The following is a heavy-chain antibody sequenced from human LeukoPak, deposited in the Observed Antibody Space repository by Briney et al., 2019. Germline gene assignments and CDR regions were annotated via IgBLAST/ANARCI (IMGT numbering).Heavy chain of an antibody. CDR2: INHSGST. J-gene: IGHJ4*02. CDR1: GGSFSGYY. V-gene: IGHV4-34*01. CDR3: ARAGWVTTGLDY. D-gene: IGHD4-11*01. Sequence: SETLSLTCAVYGGSFSGYYWSWIRQPPGKGLEWIGEINHSGSTNYNPSLKSRVTISVDTSKNQFSLRLSSVTAADTAVYYCARAGWVTTGLDYWGQGTLVTVSS.